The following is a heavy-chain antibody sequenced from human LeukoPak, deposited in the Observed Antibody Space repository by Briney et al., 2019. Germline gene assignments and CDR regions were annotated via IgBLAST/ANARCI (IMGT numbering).Heavy chain of an antibody. Sequence: ASVKVSCKASGYTFITYAMNWVRPAPGQGLEWMGWINTNTGNPTYAQGFTGRFVFSLGTSISTAYLQISGLKAEDTAVYYCAREGAAGYNLAYWGQGTLVTVSS. CDR2: INTNTGNP. D-gene: IGHD6-13*01. V-gene: IGHV7-4-1*02. J-gene: IGHJ4*02. CDR1: GYTFITYA. CDR3: AREGAAGYNLAY.